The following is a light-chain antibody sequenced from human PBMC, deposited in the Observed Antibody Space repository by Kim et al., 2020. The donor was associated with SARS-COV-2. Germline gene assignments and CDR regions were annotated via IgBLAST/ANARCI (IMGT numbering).Light chain of an antibody. CDR3: QQRFDWSLS. Sequence: EIIMTQSPATLSLSPGQRATLSCRASQSVVTFLGWYQQKPGQAPRLLIYDAANRATGIPARFSGSGSGTDFTLTISRLEPEDFAVYYCQQRFDWSLSFGGGTKVDIK. J-gene: IGKJ4*01. V-gene: IGKV3-11*01. CDR1: QSVVTF. CDR2: DAA.